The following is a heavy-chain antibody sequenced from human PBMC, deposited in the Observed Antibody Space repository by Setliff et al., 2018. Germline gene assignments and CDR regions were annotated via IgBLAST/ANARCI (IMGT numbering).Heavy chain of an antibody. V-gene: IGHV3-48*01. CDR2: IGHNSRTI. D-gene: IGHD3-22*01. J-gene: IGHJ4*02. Sequence: GGSLRLSCAASGFTFSEYNMNWVRQAPGKGPEWVSYIGHNSRTIHYADSVKGRFTVSRDNAKNSLYLQMDSLRVEDTAVYYCARADTSGGYYFDDWGQGTLVTV. CDR1: GFTFSEYN. CDR3: ARADTSGGYYFDD.